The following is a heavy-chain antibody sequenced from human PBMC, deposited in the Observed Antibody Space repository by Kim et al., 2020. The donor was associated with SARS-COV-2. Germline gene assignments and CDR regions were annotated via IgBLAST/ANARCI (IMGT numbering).Heavy chain of an antibody. Sequence: STSNGQKFQGRVTMTRDTSTSTVYMELSSLRSEDTAVYYCARDTSFYFDYWGQGTLVTVSS. CDR2: ST. J-gene: IGHJ4*02. V-gene: IGHV1-46*01. CDR3: ARDTSFYFDY. D-gene: IGHD3-16*01.